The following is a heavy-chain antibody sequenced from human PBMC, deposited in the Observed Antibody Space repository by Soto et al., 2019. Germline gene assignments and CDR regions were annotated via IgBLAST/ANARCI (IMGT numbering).Heavy chain of an antibody. V-gene: IGHV3-30*18. Sequence: QVQLVESGGGVVQPGRSLRLSCAASGFTFSSYGMHWVRQAPGKGLEWVAVISYDGSNKYYADSVKGRFTISRDNSKNTLYRQMNSLRAEDTAVYYCAKAYYDILTGPLDYWGQGTLVTVSS. CDR3: AKAYYDILTGPLDY. CDR2: ISYDGSNK. CDR1: GFTFSSYG. D-gene: IGHD3-9*01. J-gene: IGHJ4*02.